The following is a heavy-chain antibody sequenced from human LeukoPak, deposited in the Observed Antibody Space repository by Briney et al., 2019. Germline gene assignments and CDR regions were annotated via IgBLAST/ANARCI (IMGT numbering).Heavy chain of an antibody. CDR2: IYYTGST. J-gene: IGHJ2*01. Sequence: SETLSLTCTVSGVSISDYYWSWVRQPPGKGLEWIGYIYYTGSTDYNPSLKSRVTMSLDTSKNQFSLNLRSVTATDTAVYYCAGRTYYDTLTGYNYWYFDLWGRGTLVTVSS. D-gene: IGHD3-9*01. V-gene: IGHV4-59*01. CDR3: AGRTYYDTLTGYNYWYFDL. CDR1: GVSISDYY.